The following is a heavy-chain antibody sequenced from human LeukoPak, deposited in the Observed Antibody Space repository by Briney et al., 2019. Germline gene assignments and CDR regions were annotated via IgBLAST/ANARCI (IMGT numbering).Heavy chain of an antibody. CDR1: GYSFPSYW. V-gene: IGHV5-51*01. CDR2: IYLGDSDT. Sequence: GESLKISCKGSGYSFPSYWIGWVRQMPGKGLECMGGIYLGDSDTSYSPSFQGQVTISADKSISTAYLQWSSLKASDTAMYYCARLPYCGGDCYPNWFDPRGQGTLVTVSS. D-gene: IGHD2-21*02. J-gene: IGHJ5*02. CDR3: ARLPYCGGDCYPNWFDP.